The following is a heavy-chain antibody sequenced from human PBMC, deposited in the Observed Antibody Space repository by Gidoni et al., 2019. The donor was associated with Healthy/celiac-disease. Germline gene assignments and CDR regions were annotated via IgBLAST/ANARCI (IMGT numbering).Heavy chain of an antibody. Sequence: EVQLLESGGGLVQPGGSLRLSCAASGFTFSSYAMSWVRQAPGKGLEWVSAISGSGGSTYYADSVKGRFTISRDNSKNTLYLQMNSLRAEDTAVYYCAKRPKRYCSSTSCPTSYYYFDYWGQGTLVTVSS. CDR1: GFTFSSYA. V-gene: IGHV3-23*01. CDR2: ISGSGGST. J-gene: IGHJ4*02. CDR3: AKRPKRYCSSTSCPTSYYYFDY. D-gene: IGHD2-2*01.